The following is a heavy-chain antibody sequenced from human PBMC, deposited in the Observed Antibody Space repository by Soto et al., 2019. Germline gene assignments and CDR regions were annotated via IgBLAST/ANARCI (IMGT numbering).Heavy chain of an antibody. CDR3: ASGRYNWNYFNWFDP. J-gene: IGHJ5*02. V-gene: IGHV4-34*01. CDR1: GGSFSGYY. Sequence: SETLSLTCAVYGGSFSGYYWSWIRQPPGKGLEWIGEINHSGSTNYNPSPKSRVTISVDTSKNQFSLKLSSVTAADMAVYYCASGRYNWNYFNWFDPWGQGTLVTVSS. D-gene: IGHD1-7*01. CDR2: INHSGST.